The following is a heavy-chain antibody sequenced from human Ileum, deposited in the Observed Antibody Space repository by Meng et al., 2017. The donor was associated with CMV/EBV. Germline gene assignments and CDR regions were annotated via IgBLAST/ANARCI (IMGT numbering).Heavy chain of an antibody. Sequence: ASVKVSCKASGYTFTGYYMHWVRQAPGQGLEWMGWINPNSGGTNYAQKFQGRVTMTRDTSISTAYMELSRLRSDDTAVYYCARVGSTYSSSWWGDYYYGMDVWGQGTTVTVSS. CDR2: INPNSGGT. CDR1: GYTFTGYY. V-gene: IGHV1-2*02. J-gene: IGHJ6*02. D-gene: IGHD6-13*01. CDR3: ARVGSTYSSSWWGDYYYGMDV.